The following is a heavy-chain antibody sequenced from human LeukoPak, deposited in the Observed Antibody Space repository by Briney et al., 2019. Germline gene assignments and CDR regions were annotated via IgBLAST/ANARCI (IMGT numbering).Heavy chain of an antibody. CDR2: IYTSGST. Sequence: ASETLSLTCTVSGGSISSYYWSWIRQPPGKGLEWIGYIYTSGSTNYNPSLKSRVTISVDTSKNQFSLKLSSVTAADTAVYYCARVGQDWYYYYYMDVWGKGTTVTVSS. D-gene: IGHD3/OR15-3a*01. V-gene: IGHV4-4*09. CDR1: GGSISSYY. J-gene: IGHJ6*03. CDR3: ARVGQDWYYYYYMDV.